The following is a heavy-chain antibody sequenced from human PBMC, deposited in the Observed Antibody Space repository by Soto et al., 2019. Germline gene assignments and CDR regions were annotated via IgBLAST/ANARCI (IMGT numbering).Heavy chain of an antibody. CDR1: GYTFTSYD. D-gene: IGHD4-4*01. Sequence: GASVKVSCKASGYTFTSYDINWVRQATGQGLEWMGWMNPDSGNTGYAQKFQGRVTMTRNTSISTAYMELCSLRSEDTAVYYCARLPTVAANYYYGMDVWGQGTTVTVSS. J-gene: IGHJ6*02. CDR3: ARLPTVAANYYYGMDV. CDR2: MNPDSGNT. V-gene: IGHV1-8*01.